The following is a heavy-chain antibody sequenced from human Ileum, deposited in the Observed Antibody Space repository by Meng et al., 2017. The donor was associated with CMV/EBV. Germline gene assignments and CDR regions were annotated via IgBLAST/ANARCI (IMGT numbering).Heavy chain of an antibody. CDR2: IKEDGSRK. V-gene: IGHV3-7*01. D-gene: IGHD3-16*01. CDR1: GFTFSTYW. J-gene: IGHJ4*02. CDR3: ARERLGGVSAFEY. Sequence: GSLRLSCAASGFTFSTYWMSWVRQAPGKGLEWVANIKEDGSRKYHVDSVKGRFTISRDNARKSLYLQMNTLRAEDTAVYYCARERLGGVSAFEYWGQGTLVTVSS.